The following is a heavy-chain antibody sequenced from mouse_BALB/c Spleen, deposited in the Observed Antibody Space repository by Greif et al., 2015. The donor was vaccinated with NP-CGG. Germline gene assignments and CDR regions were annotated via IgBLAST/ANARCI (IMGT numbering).Heavy chain of an antibody. V-gene: IGHV7-3*02. J-gene: IGHJ3*01. D-gene: IGHD2-3*01. CDR2: IRNKANGYTT. CDR1: GFTFTDYY. CDR3: ARDGYYVSFAY. Sequence: EVMLVESGGGLVQPGGSLRLSCATSGFTFTDYYMSWVRQPPGKALEWLGFIRNKANGYTTEYSASVKGRFTISRDNSQSILYLQMNTLRAEDSATYYCARDGYYVSFAYWGQGTLVTVSA.